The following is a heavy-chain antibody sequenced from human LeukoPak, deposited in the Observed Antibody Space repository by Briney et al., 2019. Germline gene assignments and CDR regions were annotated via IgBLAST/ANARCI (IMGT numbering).Heavy chain of an antibody. V-gene: IGHV4-59*01. CDR1: GGSISSYY. Sequence: SETLSLTCTVSGGSISSYYWSWIRQPPGKGLEWIGYIYYSGSTNYNPSLKSRVTISVDTSKNQFSLKLSSVTAADTAVYYCARSGSSGYYFYFDYWGQGTLVTVSS. J-gene: IGHJ4*02. CDR3: ARSGSSGYYFYFDY. D-gene: IGHD3-22*01. CDR2: IYYSGST.